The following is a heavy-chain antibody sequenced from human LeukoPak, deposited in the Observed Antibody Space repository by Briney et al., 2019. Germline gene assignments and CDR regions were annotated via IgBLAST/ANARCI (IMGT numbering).Heavy chain of an antibody. Sequence: ASVKVSCKTSGYILSMFWMHWVRQAPGQGLEWMGLINPSRGSTTFAPKFQGRVSMTGDMTTNTVYMEMSGVTSEDTGIYFCARDVSARGAGVVAPGLLPLMNYFGFYMDVWGKGTSVTVS. CDR3: ARDVSARGAGVVAPGLLPLMNYFGFYMDV. V-gene: IGHV1-46*01. CDR1: GYILSMFW. CDR2: INPSRGST. J-gene: IGHJ6*03. D-gene: IGHD6-13*01.